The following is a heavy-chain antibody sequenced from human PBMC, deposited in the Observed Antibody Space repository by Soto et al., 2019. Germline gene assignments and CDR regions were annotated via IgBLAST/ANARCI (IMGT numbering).Heavy chain of an antibody. CDR2: IYYSENT. CDR3: ARMNSSGSGSYQKGESYYGMDV. CDR1: GDSISSGGYD. D-gene: IGHD3-10*01. Sequence: PLETLSLTCPVSGDSISSGGYDWSWIRQHPGKGLEWIGYIYYSENTNYSPSLKSRVSESVDTPKNRLSLKRGCVTGEDTAVYDCARMNSSGSGSYQKGESYYGMDVWGQGTTVTVSS. J-gene: IGHJ6*02. V-gene: IGHV4-61*08.